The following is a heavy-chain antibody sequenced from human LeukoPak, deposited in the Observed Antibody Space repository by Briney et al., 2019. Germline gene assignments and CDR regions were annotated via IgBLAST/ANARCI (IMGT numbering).Heavy chain of an antibody. J-gene: IGHJ5*02. D-gene: IGHD4-11*01. CDR3: ARGGFTVWFDP. V-gene: IGHV4-34*01. CDR1: GGSFSGYY. Sequence: SETLSLTCAVYGGSFSGYYWSWIRQPPGKGLEWIGEINHSGSTNYNPSLKSRVTISVDTSKNQSSLKLSSVTAADTAVYYCARGGFTVWFDPWGQGTLVTVSS. CDR2: INHSGST.